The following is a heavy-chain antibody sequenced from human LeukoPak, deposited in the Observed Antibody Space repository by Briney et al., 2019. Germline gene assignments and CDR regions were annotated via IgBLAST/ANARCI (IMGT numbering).Heavy chain of an antibody. CDR3: AGDSSSSPHYFDP. D-gene: IGHD6-6*01. V-gene: IGHV4-59*11. CDR1: GGSIRSHY. CDR2: ISYSGNT. J-gene: IGHJ5*02. Sequence: SETLSLTCTVSGGSIRSHYWSWIRQPPGKGLEWIGYISYSGNTNYNPSLKSRLTISVDTSKSQFSLKLTSVTAADTAVYYCAGDSSSSPHYFDPWGQGTLVTVSS.